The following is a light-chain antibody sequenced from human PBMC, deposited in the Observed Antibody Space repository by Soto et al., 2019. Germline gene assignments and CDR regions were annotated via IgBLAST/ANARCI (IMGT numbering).Light chain of an antibody. CDR3: GSFTTRRIWL. V-gene: IGLV2-14*01. J-gene: IGLJ3*02. CDR1: SSDFGDDKY. Sequence: QSALSQPASVSGSPGQSITMSCTGSSSDFGDDKYVSWYQQQPGKGPNLLIYGVTNRPSGVSNRFSGSKSGNTASLTISGLQVEDEADYFCGSFTTRRIWLFGGGTKLTVL. CDR2: GVT.